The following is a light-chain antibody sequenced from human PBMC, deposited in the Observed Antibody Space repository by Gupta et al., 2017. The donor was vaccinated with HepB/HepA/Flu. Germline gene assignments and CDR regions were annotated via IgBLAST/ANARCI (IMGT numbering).Light chain of an antibody. CDR3: AAWDDSLSGGV. Sequence: QSVLTQPPSASGTPGQRVTISCSGSSSNIGSNYIYWYQQFPGTAPKLLIYRNNQRPSRVRDRFSGSKSDASAPLAISGLRSEDEAEYFCAAWDDSLSGGVFGGGTKLTVL. J-gene: IGLJ3*02. CDR2: RNN. CDR1: SSNIGSNY. V-gene: IGLV1-47*01.